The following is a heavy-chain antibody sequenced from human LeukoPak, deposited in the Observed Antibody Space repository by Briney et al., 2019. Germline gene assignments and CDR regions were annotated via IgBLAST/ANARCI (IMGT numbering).Heavy chain of an antibody. Sequence: SETLSLTCAVYGGSFSGYYWSWIRQPPGKGLEWIGEINHSGSTNYNPSLKSRVTISVDTSKNQFSLKLSSVTAADTAVYYCARLPRGGLHSSSWYPDYWGQGTLVTVSS. CDR3: ARLPRGGLHSSSWYPDY. D-gene: IGHD6-13*01. CDR1: GGSFSGYY. CDR2: INHSGST. J-gene: IGHJ4*02. V-gene: IGHV4-34*01.